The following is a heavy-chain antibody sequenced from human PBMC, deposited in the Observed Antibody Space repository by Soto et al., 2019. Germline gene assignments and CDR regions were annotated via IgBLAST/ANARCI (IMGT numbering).Heavy chain of an antibody. V-gene: IGHV3-21*01. CDR2: ISSSSSHI. CDR3: ARDLGQLARTRELPN. D-gene: IGHD6-6*01. J-gene: IGHJ4*02. CDR1: GFTFSSYS. Sequence: PGGSLRLSCAASGFTFSSYSMNWVRQAPGKGLEWVSSISSSSSHIYYADSVKGRFTISRDNAKNSLYLQMNSLRAEDTAVYYCARDLGQLARTRELPNWGQGTLVTVSS.